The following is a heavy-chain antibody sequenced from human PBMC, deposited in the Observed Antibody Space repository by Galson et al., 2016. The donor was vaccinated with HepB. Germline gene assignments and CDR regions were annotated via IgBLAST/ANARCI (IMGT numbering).Heavy chain of an antibody. D-gene: IGHD3-10*01. V-gene: IGHV3-30*04. CDR1: GFTFSSYA. CDR3: ARDYLRDYFDY. CDR2: LSYDGNNK. J-gene: IGHJ4*02. Sequence: SLRLPCAASGFTFSSYAIHWVRQAPGKGLEWEAVLSYDGNNKYYADAVKGRFTISRDNSKKTLYLQMNSLRAEDTAVYYCARDYLRDYFDYWGQGTLVTVSS.